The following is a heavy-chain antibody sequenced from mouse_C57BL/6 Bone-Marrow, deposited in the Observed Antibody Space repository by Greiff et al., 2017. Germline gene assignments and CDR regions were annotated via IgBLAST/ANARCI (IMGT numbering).Heavy chain of an antibody. V-gene: IGHV1-63*01. Sequence: VQLQQSGAELVRPGTSVKMSCKASGYTFTNYWIGWAKQRPGHGLEWIGDIYPGGGYTNYNEKFKGKATLTADKSSSTAYMQFSSLTSEDSAIYYCARINLGRCDYWGQGTTLTVSS. CDR3: ARINLGRCDY. CDR2: IYPGGGYT. D-gene: IGHD6-1*01. CDR1: GYTFTNYW. J-gene: IGHJ2*01.